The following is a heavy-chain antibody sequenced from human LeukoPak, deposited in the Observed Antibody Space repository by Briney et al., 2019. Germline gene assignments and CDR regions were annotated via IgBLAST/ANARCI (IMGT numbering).Heavy chain of an antibody. CDR3: ARSKPIVVAGRTPDY. CDR2: INHSGST. J-gene: IGHJ4*02. V-gene: IGHV4-34*01. CDR1: GGSCNGYY. Sequence: SVTLTLTCAVYGGSCNGYYWSWIRQPPGKGLEWIGEINHSGSTNYNQSLKSRFTISVDTSKTQFSLKLSSVPAADTAVYYCARSKPIVVAGRTPDYWGQGTLVTVSS. D-gene: IGHD6-19*01.